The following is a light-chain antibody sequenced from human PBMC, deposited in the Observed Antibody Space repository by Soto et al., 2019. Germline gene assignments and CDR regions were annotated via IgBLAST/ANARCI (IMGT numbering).Light chain of an antibody. CDR3: QQRSNWPPWT. CDR1: QSVSSY. V-gene: IGKV3-11*01. J-gene: IGKJ1*01. CDR2: DAS. Sequence: EIVLTQSPATLSLSPGERATLSCRASQSVSSYLAWYQQKPGQAPRLLIYDASNRATGIPARFSGSGSETDFTLTISSLEPKDFAVYYCQQRSNWPPWTFGEGTKVEIK.